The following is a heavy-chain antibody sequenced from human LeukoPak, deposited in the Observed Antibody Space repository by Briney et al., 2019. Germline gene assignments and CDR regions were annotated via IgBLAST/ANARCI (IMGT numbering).Heavy chain of an antibody. CDR2: ISGSGSTI. J-gene: IGHJ5*02. Sequence: PGGSLRLSCATSGFVFNNYDMNWARQAPGEGLEWVSDISGSGSTINYADSVKGRFTISRDDAKKSLYLQTNRLRAEDTAVYYCARGGNYFDPWGQGTLVTVSS. CDR1: GFVFNNYD. CDR3: ARGGNYFDP. V-gene: IGHV3-48*03.